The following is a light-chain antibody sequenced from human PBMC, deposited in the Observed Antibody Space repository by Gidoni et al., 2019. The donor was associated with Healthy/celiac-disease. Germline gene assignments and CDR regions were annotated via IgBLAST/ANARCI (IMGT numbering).Light chain of an antibody. V-gene: IGLV1-47*01. J-gene: IGLJ3*02. CDR2: RNN. CDR1: SSILGSNY. CDR3: AAWDDSLSGHWV. Sequence: QSVRTQPPSASGTPGPRVTISRSGSSSILGSNYVYWYQQLPGTAPKLLIYRNNQRPSGVPDRFSGSKSGTSASLAISGLRSEDEADYYCAAWDDSLSGHWVFGGGTKLTVL.